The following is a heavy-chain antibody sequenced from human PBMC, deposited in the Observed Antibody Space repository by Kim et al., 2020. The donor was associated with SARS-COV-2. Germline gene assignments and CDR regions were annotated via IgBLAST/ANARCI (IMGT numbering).Heavy chain of an antibody. V-gene: IGHV1-18*01. CDR1: GYTFTSYG. Sequence: ASVKVSCKASGYTFTSYGISWVRQAPGQGLEWMGWISAYNGNTNYAQKLQGRVTMTTDTSTSTAYMELRRLRSDDTAVYYCARGGGYDIWTGYYIRRWFDAWGHGTLVTGSA. J-gene: IGHJ5*01. CDR2: ISAYNGNT. CDR3: ARGGGYDIWTGYYIRRWFDA. D-gene: IGHD3-9*01.